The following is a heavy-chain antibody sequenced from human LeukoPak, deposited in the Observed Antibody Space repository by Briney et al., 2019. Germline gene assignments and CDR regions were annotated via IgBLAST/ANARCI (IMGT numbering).Heavy chain of an antibody. D-gene: IGHD3-10*01. J-gene: IGHJ6*02. CDR1: GGSISSGDYY. Sequence: SQTLSLTCTVSGGSISSGDYYWSWIRQPPGKGLEWIGYIYYSGSTNYNPSLKSRVTISVDTSKNQFSLKLSSVTAADTAVYYCARSLPGNSYYYGMDVWGQGTTVTVPS. CDR2: IYYSGST. V-gene: IGHV4-61*08. CDR3: ARSLPGNSYYYGMDV.